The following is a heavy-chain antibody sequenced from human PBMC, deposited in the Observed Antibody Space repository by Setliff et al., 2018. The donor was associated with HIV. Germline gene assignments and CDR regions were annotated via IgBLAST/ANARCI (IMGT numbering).Heavy chain of an antibody. CDR1: GASISSNT. CDR3: ARILLYDSSAYFVNAFDI. Sequence: SETLSLTCIVSGASISSNTWSWIRQAPGKGLQWIGFIYNSVTTNYNPSLKSRVTISVDTSKNQFYLKLSSVTAADTAVYYCARILLYDSSAYFVNAFDIWGQGTVVTVSS. CDR2: IYNSVTT. D-gene: IGHD3-22*01. V-gene: IGHV4-59*08. J-gene: IGHJ3*02.